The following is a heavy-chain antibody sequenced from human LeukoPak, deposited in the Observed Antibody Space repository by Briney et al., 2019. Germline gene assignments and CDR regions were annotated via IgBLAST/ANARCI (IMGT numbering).Heavy chain of an antibody. CDR1: GFTFSNYA. J-gene: IGHJ4*02. CDR2: IKQDGSVE. Sequence: PGTSLRLSCIASGFTFSNYAMHWVRQAPGKGLEWVANIKQDGSVEYYVDSVKGRFTISRDNVKNSLCLQMNSLGDEDTAVYYCARDRGGGYFDYWGQGTLVTVSS. D-gene: IGHD3-10*01. V-gene: IGHV3-7*01. CDR3: ARDRGGGYFDY.